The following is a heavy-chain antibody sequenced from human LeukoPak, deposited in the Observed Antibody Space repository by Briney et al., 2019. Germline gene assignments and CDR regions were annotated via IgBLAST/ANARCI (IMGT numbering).Heavy chain of an antibody. CDR1: GFTFSSYA. Sequence: PGGSLRLPCAASGFTFSSYAMSWVRQAPGKGLEWVSVISGSGGSTNYADSVKGRFTISRDNSENTLYLQMNSLRAEDTAVYYCAKLGVMASYYFGMDVWGQGTTVTVSS. J-gene: IGHJ6*02. D-gene: IGHD3-16*01. CDR3: AKLGVMASYYFGMDV. V-gene: IGHV3-23*01. CDR2: ISGSGGST.